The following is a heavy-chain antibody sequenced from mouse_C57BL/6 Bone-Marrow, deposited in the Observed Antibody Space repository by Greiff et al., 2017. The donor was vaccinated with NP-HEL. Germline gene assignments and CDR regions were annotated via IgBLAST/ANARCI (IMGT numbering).Heavy chain of an antibody. V-gene: IGHV1-15*01. CDR3: TGNPIMDY. J-gene: IGHJ4*01. Sequence: QVQLQQSGPELVRPGASVTLSCKASGYTFTDYEMHWVKQTPVHGLEWIGAIDPETGGTAYNQKFKGKAILTADKSSSTAYMELRSLASEDSAVYCCTGNPIMDYWGQGTSVTVSS. CDR1: GYTFTDYE. D-gene: IGHD2-1*01. CDR2: IDPETGGT.